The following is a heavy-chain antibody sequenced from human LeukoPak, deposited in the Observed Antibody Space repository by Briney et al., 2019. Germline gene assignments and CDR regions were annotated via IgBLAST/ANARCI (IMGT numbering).Heavy chain of an antibody. CDR2: ISGSGGST. CDR1: GFTFSSYA. CDR3: AKDLSSGGSFTPEYFQH. Sequence: GGSLRLSCAASGFTFSSYAMSWVRQAPGKGLEWVSAISGSGGSTYYADSVKGRFTISRDNSKNTLYLQINSLRAEDTAVYYCAKDLSSGGSFTPEYFQHWGQGTLVTVSS. J-gene: IGHJ1*01. V-gene: IGHV3-23*01. D-gene: IGHD2-15*01.